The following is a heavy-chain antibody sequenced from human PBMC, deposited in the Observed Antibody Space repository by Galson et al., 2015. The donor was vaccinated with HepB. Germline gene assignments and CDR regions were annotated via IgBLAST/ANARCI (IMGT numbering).Heavy chain of an antibody. J-gene: IGHJ3*02. CDR1: GLLFSDHD. Sequence: SLRLPCAGTGLLFSDHDMDWVRPAPGKGLGWVGRTGNRAKSYSTEYVASVKGRFTISRDDSKKSVYLQMNSLNMEDTAVYYCARRRYYDTSGYYSYGFDSWGQGTMVTVSS. D-gene: IGHD3-22*01. CDR2: TGNRAKSYST. CDR3: ARRRYYDTSGYYSYGFDS. V-gene: IGHV3-72*01.